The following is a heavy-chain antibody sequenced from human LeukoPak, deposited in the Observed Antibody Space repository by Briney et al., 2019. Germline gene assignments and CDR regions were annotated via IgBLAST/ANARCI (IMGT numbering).Heavy chain of an antibody. Sequence: PSETLSLTCAVSGGSISSSNWWSWVRQPPGKGLEWIGEIYHSGSTNYKPSLKSRVTISVDKSKYQFSLKLSSVTAADTAVYYCAAYYDSSGYRFDYWGQGTLVTVSS. D-gene: IGHD3-22*01. CDR1: GGSISSSNW. CDR3: AAYYDSSGYRFDY. CDR2: IYHSGST. J-gene: IGHJ4*02. V-gene: IGHV4-4*02.